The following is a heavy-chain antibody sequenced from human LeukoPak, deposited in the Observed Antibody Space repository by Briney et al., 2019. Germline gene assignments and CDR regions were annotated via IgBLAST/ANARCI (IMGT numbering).Heavy chain of an antibody. CDR3: ARDRIAAATHFDY. D-gene: IGHD6-13*01. J-gene: IGHJ4*02. CDR2: INSDGSST. V-gene: IGHV3-74*01. Sequence: GGSLRLSCAASGFTFSSYWMHWVRQAPGKGLVWVSRINSDGSSTSYADSVKGRFTISRDNAKNSLYLQMNSLRAEDTAVYYCARDRIAAATHFDYWGQGTLVTVSS. CDR1: GFTFSSYW.